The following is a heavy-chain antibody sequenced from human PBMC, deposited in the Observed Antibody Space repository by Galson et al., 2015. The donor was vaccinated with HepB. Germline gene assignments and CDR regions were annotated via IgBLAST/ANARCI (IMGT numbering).Heavy chain of an antibody. D-gene: IGHD3-10*01. CDR1: GFTVISNY. J-gene: IGHJ3*01. CDR3: ARGGWFGNAFDV. Sequence: SLRLSCAASGFTVISNYVTWVRQAPGKGLEWVSVIYFGGTTYYADSVKGRFTISRDHSKNTMYLQMNSPRAEDTAVYYCARGGWFGNAFDVWGQGTLVTVSS. CDR2: IYFGGTT. V-gene: IGHV3-66*01.